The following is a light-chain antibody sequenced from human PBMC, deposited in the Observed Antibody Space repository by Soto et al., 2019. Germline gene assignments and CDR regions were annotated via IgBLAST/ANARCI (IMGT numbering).Light chain of an antibody. CDR3: QQYNSYPWT. CDR2: DAS. J-gene: IGKJ1*01. Sequence: DIQMTQSPSTLSASVGDRVTITCRASQSFSSWLAWYQQKPGKAPKLLIYDASSLESGVPSRFSGSGSGTEFTLTISSLRPDDFATYYCQQYNSYPWTFGQGTKVEIK. V-gene: IGKV1-5*01. CDR1: QSFSSW.